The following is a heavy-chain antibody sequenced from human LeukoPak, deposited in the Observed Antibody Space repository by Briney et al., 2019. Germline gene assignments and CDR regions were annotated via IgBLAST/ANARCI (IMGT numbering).Heavy chain of an antibody. J-gene: IGHJ5*02. Sequence: PGGSLRLSCAVSGITLSNYGMTWVRQAPGKGLEWVSAISGSGGSTYYADSVKGRFTISRDNSKNTLYLQLNSLRAEDTAVYYCAKVEVEMATIGAWGQGTLVTVSS. D-gene: IGHD5-24*01. CDR2: ISGSGGST. CDR3: AKVEVEMATIGA. V-gene: IGHV3-23*01. CDR1: GITLSNYG.